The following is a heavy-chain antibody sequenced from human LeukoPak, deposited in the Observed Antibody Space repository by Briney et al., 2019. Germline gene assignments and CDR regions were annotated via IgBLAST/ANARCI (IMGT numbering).Heavy chain of an antibody. CDR1: GYTFSSYG. CDR2: INTYNGNT. V-gene: IGHV1-18*01. D-gene: IGHD3-16*01. CDR3: ARGGGGYNWFDP. Sequence: ASVQVSCKASGYTFSSYGISWVRQAPGHGLEWMGWINTYNGNTIYAQKLQGRVTMTTDTSTRTAYMELRSLRSDDTAVYYCARGGGGYNWFDPWGQGTLVTVSS. J-gene: IGHJ5*02.